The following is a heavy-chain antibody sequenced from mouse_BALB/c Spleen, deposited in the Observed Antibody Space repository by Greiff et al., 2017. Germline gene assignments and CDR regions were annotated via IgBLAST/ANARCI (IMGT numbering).Heavy chain of an antibody. CDR1: GFNIKDYY. V-gene: IGHV14-1*02. CDR3: ASYDGYYAY. Sequence: VQLQQSGAELVRPGALVKLSCKASGFNIKDYYMHWVKQRPEQGLEWIGWIDPENGNTIYDPKFQGKASITADTSSNTAYLQLSSLTSEDTAVYYCASYDGYYAYWGQGTLVTVSA. J-gene: IGHJ3*01. CDR2: IDPENGNT. D-gene: IGHD2-3*01.